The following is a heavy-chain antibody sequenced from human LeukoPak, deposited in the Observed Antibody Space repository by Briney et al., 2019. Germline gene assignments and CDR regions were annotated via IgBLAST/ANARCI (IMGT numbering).Heavy chain of an antibody. CDR1: GFTFDDYA. CDR3: AKDRGHSITMVRGPFDY. D-gene: IGHD3-10*01. CDR2: ISWNSGSI. J-gene: IGHJ4*02. Sequence: PGGTLRLSCAASGFTFDDYAMHWVRQAPGKGLEWVSGISWNSGSIGYADSVKGRFTISRDNAKNSLYLQMNSLRAEDTALYYCAKDRGHSITMVRGPFDYWGQGTLVTVSS. V-gene: IGHV3-9*01.